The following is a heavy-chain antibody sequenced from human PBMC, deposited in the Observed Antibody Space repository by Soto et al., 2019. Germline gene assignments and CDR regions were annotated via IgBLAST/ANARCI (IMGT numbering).Heavy chain of an antibody. D-gene: IGHD6-6*01. CDR1: GLTFSSYS. V-gene: IGHV3-48*01. Sequence: EVQLVESGGGLVQPGESLRVSCAASGLTFSSYSMNWVRQAPGKGLEWVSYISTGSSDIYYADSVKGRFSTSRDNAKNSLYLQMNSLRAEDTAVYYCATWGYDISSGQYFDYWGHGTLVTVS. CDR3: ATWGYDISSGQYFDY. CDR2: ISTGSSDI. J-gene: IGHJ4*01.